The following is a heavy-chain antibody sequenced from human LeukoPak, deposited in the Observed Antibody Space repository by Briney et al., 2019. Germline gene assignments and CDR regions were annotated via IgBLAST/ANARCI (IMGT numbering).Heavy chain of an antibody. V-gene: IGHV3-66*01. CDR2: IYSGGST. J-gene: IGHJ4*02. CDR1: GFTVSSNY. CDR3: ARGGEAVAGIDY. D-gene: IGHD6-19*01. Sequence: GGSLRLSCAASGFTVSSNYMSWVRQAPGKGLEWGSVIYSGGSTYYADSVKGRFTISRDNSKNTLYLQMNSLRAEDTAVYYCARGGEAVAGIDYWGQGTLVTVSS.